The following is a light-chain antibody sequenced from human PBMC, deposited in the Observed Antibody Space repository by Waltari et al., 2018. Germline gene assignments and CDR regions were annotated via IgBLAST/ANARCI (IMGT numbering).Light chain of an antibody. V-gene: IGLV2-14*03. Sequence: QSALTQPASVSGSPGQSITLSCTGTSSDVGGYNYVPWSQQHPGKAHKLMIYDVSNRPSGVSNRFAGSKSGNTASLTISGLQAEDEADYYCSSYISSSTLELFGGGTSLTVL. CDR1: SSDVGGYNY. CDR3: SSYISSSTLEL. J-gene: IGLJ2*01. CDR2: DVS.